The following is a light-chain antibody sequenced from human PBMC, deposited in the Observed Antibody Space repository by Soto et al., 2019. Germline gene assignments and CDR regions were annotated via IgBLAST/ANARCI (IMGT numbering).Light chain of an antibody. CDR1: SSNIGRGTA. V-gene: IGLV1-44*01. J-gene: IGLJ1*01. CDR3: AAWDDSLKAHV. Sequence: QSVLAQPPSASGTPGQRVTISCSGSSSNIGRGTAVNWFQQFPGAAPKPLIYNTDRRPSGVPDRFSGSRSGTSASLAISGLQSEDEADYYCAAWDDSLKAHVFGTGTKLTVL. CDR2: NTD.